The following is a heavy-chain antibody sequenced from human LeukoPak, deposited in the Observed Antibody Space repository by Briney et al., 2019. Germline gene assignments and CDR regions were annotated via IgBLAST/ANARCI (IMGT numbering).Heavy chain of an antibody. D-gene: IGHD6-13*01. CDR3: ARGRSSWYVGYYGMDV. J-gene: IGHJ6*02. Sequence: ASVKVSCKASGYTFTGYYMHWVRQAPGQGLEWMGWINPNSGGTNYAQKFQGRVTMTRNTSISTAYMELSSLRSEDTAVYYCARGRSSWYVGYYGMDVWGQGTTVTVSS. V-gene: IGHV1-2*02. CDR1: GYTFTGYY. CDR2: INPNSGGT.